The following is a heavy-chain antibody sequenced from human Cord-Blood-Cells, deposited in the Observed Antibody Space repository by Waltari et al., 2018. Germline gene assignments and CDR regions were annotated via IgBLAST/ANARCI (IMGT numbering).Heavy chain of an antibody. CDR2: IYYSGST. CDR1: GGSISSYY. V-gene: IGHV4-59*01. Sequence: QVQLQESGPGLVKPSETLSLTCTVSGGSISSYYWSWIRPPPGKGMEWIGYIYYSGSTNYNPSLKSRVTISVDTSKNQFSLKLSSVTAADTAVYYCARDRGSSSWLDAFDIWGQGTMVTVSS. J-gene: IGHJ3*02. CDR3: ARDRGSSSWLDAFDI. D-gene: IGHD6-13*01.